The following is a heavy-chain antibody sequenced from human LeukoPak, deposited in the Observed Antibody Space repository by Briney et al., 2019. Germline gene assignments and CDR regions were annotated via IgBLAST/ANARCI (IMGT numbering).Heavy chain of an antibody. V-gene: IGHV4-34*01. CDR1: GFTFSSYS. CDR2: INHSGST. CDR3: ARVAPDY. J-gene: IGHJ4*02. Sequence: PGGSLRLSCAASGFTFSSYSMNWVRQPPGKGLEWIGEINHSGSTNYNPSLKSRVTISVDTSKNQFSLKLSSVTAADTAVYYCARVAPDYWGQGTLVTVSS.